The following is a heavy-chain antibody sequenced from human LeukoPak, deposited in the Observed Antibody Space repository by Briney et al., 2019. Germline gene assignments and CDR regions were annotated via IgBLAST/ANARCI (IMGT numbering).Heavy chain of an antibody. Sequence: GGSLRLSCAASGFTFSTYAIHWVRQAPGKGLEWVAVISYDGSNKYYVDSVKGRFTIARDDSKNTVYLQMNSLRAEDMAVYYCAREEWYYFDYWGQGTLVTVSS. CDR1: GFTFSTYA. J-gene: IGHJ4*02. V-gene: IGHV3-30-3*01. CDR3: AREEWYYFDY. D-gene: IGHD3-3*01. CDR2: ISYDGSNK.